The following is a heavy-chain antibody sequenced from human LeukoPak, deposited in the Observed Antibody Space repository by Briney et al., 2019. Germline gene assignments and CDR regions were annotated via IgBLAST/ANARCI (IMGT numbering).Heavy chain of an antibody. J-gene: IGHJ6*03. Sequence: PSETLSLTRTVSGGSISSSSYYWGWIRQPPGKGLEWIGCIYYSGSTYYNPSLKSRVTISVDTSKNQFSLKLGSVTAAYTAVYYCARPATPGVFYYYMDVWGKGTTVTVSS. CDR3: ARPATPGVFYYYMDV. D-gene: IGHD6-13*01. CDR1: GGSISSSSYY. CDR2: IYYSGST. V-gene: IGHV4-39*01.